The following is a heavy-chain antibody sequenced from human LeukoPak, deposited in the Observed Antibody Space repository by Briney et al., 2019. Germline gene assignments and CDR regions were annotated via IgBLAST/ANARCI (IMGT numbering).Heavy chain of an antibody. CDR3: AKWGDYDILTGYYDPDY. J-gene: IGHJ4*02. CDR1: GFTFKNHA. D-gene: IGHD3-9*01. CDR2: ITGSGGTT. V-gene: IGHV3-23*01. Sequence: GASLRLSCAASGFTFKNHAMSWVRQAPGKGLKWVSAITGSGGTTFYADSVKGRFTISRDNSKNTLYLQMNSLRAEDTAVYYCAKWGDYDILTGYYDPDYWGQGTLVTVSS.